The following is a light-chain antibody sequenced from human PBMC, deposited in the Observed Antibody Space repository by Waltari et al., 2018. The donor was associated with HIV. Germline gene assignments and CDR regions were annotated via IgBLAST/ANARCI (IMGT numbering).Light chain of an antibody. CDR1: SGSVSTSYY. J-gene: IGLJ3*02. CDR3: VLFMGNGIWV. CDR2: STN. V-gene: IGLV8-61*01. Sequence: QTVVTQEPSFSVSPEGTVTLTCGLSSGSVSTSYYPSWYQQTPGQAPRTLIYSTNTRSSGVPDRFSGSILGNKAALTITGAQADDESDYYCVLFMGNGIWVFGGGTKLTVL.